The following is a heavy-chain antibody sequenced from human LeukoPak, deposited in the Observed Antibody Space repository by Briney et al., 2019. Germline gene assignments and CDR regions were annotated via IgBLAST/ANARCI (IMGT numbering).Heavy chain of an antibody. CDR2: INPNSGGT. CDR1: GYTFTGYY. Sequence: ASVKVSCKASGYTFTGYYMHWVRQAPGQGLEWMGWINPNSGGTNYAQKFQGRVTMTRDTSISTAYMELSRLRSDDTAVYYCARDPHSGYDSGSPGYYYYMDVWGKGTTVTVSS. V-gene: IGHV1-2*02. CDR3: ARDPHSGYDSGSPGYYYYMDV. D-gene: IGHD5-12*01. J-gene: IGHJ6*03.